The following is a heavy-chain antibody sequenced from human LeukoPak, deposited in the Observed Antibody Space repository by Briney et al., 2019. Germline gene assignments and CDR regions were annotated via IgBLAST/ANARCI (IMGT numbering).Heavy chain of an antibody. D-gene: IGHD1-26*01. CDR2: IFSDGST. CDR3: ARAPYVGFTAGVGS. Sequence: GGSLRLSCAASGFTVSSNYMSWVRQAPGKGLEWVSVIFSDGSTYYADSVKGRLTFSRDNSKNTLYLQMNNLRADDTAVYYCARAPYVGFTAGVGSWGQGTLVTVSS. V-gene: IGHV3-53*01. J-gene: IGHJ4*02. CDR1: GFTVSSNY.